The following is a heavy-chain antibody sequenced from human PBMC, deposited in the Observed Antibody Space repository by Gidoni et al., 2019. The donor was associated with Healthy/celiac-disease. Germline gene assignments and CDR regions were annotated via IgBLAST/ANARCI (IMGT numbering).Heavy chain of an antibody. Sequence: QMQLGQSGPEVKKPGTSVNVSCKASGFTFTSSAMQWVRQARGQRLEWIGWIVVGSGNTNYAQKFQERVTITRDMSTSTAYMELSSLRSEDTAVYYCAAIGVGPEDFDYWGQGTLVTVSS. CDR2: IVVGSGNT. V-gene: IGHV1-58*02. J-gene: IGHJ4*02. CDR1: GFTFTSSA. D-gene: IGHD3-10*01. CDR3: AAIGVGPEDFDY.